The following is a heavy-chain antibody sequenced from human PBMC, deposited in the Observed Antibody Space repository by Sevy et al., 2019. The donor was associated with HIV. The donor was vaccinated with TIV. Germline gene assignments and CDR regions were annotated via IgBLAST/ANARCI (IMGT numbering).Heavy chain of an antibody. CDR2: IYDSGRT. Sequence: SETLSLTCTVSGGSISYYYWTWIRQPPGKGLEWIGYIYDSGRTNYNTSLKSRVTISVVTSKNQFSLKLSSVTAADTAVYYCAREGFTSSSFGWFDPWGQGTLVTVSS. CDR1: GGSISYYY. CDR3: AREGFTSSSFGWFDP. J-gene: IGHJ5*02. D-gene: IGHD6-13*01. V-gene: IGHV4-59*13.